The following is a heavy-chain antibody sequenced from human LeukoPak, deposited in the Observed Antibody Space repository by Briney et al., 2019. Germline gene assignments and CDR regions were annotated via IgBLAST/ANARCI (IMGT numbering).Heavy chain of an antibody. V-gene: IGHV3-33*01. Sequence: PGGSLRLSCAASGFTFSSYGMHWVRQAPGEGLEWVAVIWYDGSNKYYADSVKGRFTISRDNSKNTLYLQMNSLRAEDTAVYYCAREDFSSSHNWFDPWGQGTLVTVSS. CDR1: GFTFSSYG. CDR2: IWYDGSNK. J-gene: IGHJ5*02. CDR3: AREDFSSSHNWFDP. D-gene: IGHD6-13*01.